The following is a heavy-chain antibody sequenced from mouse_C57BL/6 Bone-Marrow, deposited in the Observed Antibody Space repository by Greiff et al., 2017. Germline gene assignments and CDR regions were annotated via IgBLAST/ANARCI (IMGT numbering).Heavy chain of an antibody. CDR1: GFTFSSYT. J-gene: IGHJ4*01. Sequence: EVKLMESGGGLVKPGGSLKLSCAASGFTFSSYTMSWVRQTPEKRLAWVATISGGGGNTYYPDSVKGRFTISRDNAKNTLYLQMSSLRSEDTALYYCARLSAMDYWGQGTSVTVSS. V-gene: IGHV5-9*01. CDR3: ARLSAMDY. CDR2: ISGGGGNT.